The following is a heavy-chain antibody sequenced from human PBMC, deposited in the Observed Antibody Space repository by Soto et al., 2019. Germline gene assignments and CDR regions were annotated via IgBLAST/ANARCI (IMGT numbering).Heavy chain of an antibody. CDR2: MYWHDDK. Sequence: SGSRLVNSTQTLTLTCTFSGFSLTNTGVTVGWIRQPPGKALEWLALMYWHDDKRYNPSLRNRLTIAKDTSKNPVVLTLANVGPVDTATYFCAHSYFEILRGRFASWGRRAL. V-gene: IGHV2-5*01. D-gene: IGHD3-22*01. J-gene: IGHJ5*01. CDR1: GFSLTNTGVT. CDR3: AHSYFEILRGRFAS.